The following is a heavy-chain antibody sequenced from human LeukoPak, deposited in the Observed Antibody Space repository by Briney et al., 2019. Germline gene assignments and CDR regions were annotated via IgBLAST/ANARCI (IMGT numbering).Heavy chain of an antibody. CDR3: ARAGYHYWAPNYYYYMDV. Sequence: SQTLSLTCAISGDSVSSNSAAWNWIRQFPSRGLEWLGRTYYRSKWYNDYAVSVKSRITINPDTSKNQFSLQLNSVTPEDTAVYYCARAGYHYWAPNYYYYMDVWGKGTTVTVSS. CDR1: GDSVSSNSAA. V-gene: IGHV6-1*01. J-gene: IGHJ6*03. CDR2: TYYRSKWYN. D-gene: IGHD2-15*01.